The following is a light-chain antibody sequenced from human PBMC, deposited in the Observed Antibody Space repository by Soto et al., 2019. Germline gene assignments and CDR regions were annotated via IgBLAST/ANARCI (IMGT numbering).Light chain of an antibody. CDR3: ATWDDSVYV. CDR2: TND. V-gene: IGLV1-44*01. Sequence: QSALTQPPSASGTPGQRVTISCSGSTANIGTNTVNWFQHLPGSAPKLLIYTNDQRPSGVPDRFSGSRSGTSASLAISGLHSEDEADYYCATWDDSVYVFGTGTKVTVL. CDR1: TANIGTNT. J-gene: IGLJ1*01.